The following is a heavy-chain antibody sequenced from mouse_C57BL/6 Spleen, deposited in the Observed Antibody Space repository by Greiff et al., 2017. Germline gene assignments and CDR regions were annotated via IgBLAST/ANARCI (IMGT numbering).Heavy chain of an antibody. CDR2: IWSDGST. CDR3: ARTPHYDYDNYYAMDY. V-gene: IGHV2-6*03. J-gene: IGHJ4*01. D-gene: IGHD2-4*01. Sequence: VMLVESGPGLVAPSQSLSITCTVSGFSLTSYGVHWVRQPPGKGLEWLVVIWSDGSTNYNSALKSRLSISKDNSKSQVFLKMNSLQTDDTAMYYCARTPHYDYDNYYAMDYWGQGTSVTVSS. CDR1: GFSLTSYG.